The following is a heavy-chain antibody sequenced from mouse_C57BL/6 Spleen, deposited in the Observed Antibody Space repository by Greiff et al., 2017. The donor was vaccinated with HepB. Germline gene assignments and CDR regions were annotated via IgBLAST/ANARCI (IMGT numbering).Heavy chain of an antibody. CDR1: GYTFTSYW. CDR2: IYPSDSET. D-gene: IGHD2-3*01. Sequence: QVQLQQSGAELVRPGSSVKLSCKASGYTFTSYWMDWVKQRPGQGLEWIGNIYPSDSETHYNQKFKDKATLTVDKSSSTAYMQLSSLTSEDSAVYYCARRIYDGYYVDYWGQGTTLTVSS. V-gene: IGHV1-61*01. J-gene: IGHJ2*01. CDR3: ARRIYDGYYVDY.